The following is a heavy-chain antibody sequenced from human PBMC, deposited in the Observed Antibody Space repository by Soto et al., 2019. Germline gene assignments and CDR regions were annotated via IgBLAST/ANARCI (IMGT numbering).Heavy chain of an antibody. J-gene: IGHJ4*02. V-gene: IGHV3-23*01. CDR3: AKESGATGSYPIDY. CDR2: VTGTGSGT. Sequence: GGSLRLSCAASGFPFSTYAMSWVRQAPGKGLEWVSTVTGTGSGTYYADCVKGRFTISRDNSKNTMYLQMNSLRAEDTAVYYCAKESGATGSYPIDYWGQGILVTVSS. D-gene: IGHD1-26*01. CDR1: GFPFSTYA.